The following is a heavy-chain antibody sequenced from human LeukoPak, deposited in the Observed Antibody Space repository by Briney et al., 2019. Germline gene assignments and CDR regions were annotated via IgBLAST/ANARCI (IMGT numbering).Heavy chain of an antibody. CDR1: GYTFTSYD. CDR2: MNPNSGNT. V-gene: IGHV1-8*01. D-gene: IGHD1-14*01. Sequence: ASVKVSCKASGYTFTSYDINWVRQATGQGLEWMGWMNPNSGNTDYALKFQGRVTMTRNTSIRPAYMELSSLRSEDPAVYSCATGSWSYQPEWFDPWGQGTLVTVSS. CDR3: ATGSWSYQPEWFDP. J-gene: IGHJ5*02.